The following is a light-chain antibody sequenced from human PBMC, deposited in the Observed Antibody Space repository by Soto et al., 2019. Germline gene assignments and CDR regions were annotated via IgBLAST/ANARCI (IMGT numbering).Light chain of an antibody. J-gene: IGKJ4*01. Sequence: DIQMTQSPSSLSASVGDRVTITCRASQGINHYLAWFQQKPGKVPKLLIYATSTLQSGVPSRFSGSGFGTDFTLIISSLQPEDSATYYCQQTYNNPLTFGGGTKVDIK. CDR2: ATS. CDR3: QQTYNNPLT. CDR1: QGINHY. V-gene: IGKV1-27*01.